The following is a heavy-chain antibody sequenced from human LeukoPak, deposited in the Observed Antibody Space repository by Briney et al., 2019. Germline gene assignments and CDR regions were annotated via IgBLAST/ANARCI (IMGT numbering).Heavy chain of an antibody. CDR3: AREHGSGSPYFDY. CDR1: GFTFSNAW. CDR2: IYYSGST. D-gene: IGHD3-10*01. V-gene: IGHV4-59*01. Sequence: GSLRLSCAASGFTFSNAWMNWVRQAPGKGLEWIGYIYYSGSTNYNPSLKSRVTISVDTSKNQFSLKLSSVTAADTAVYYCAREHGSGSPYFDYWGQGTLVTVSS. J-gene: IGHJ4*02.